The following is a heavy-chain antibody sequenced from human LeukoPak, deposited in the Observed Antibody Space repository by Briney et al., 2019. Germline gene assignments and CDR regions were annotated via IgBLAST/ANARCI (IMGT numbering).Heavy chain of an antibody. CDR1: GFTFSSYS. V-gene: IGHV3-21*01. CDR3: AREGYDILTGYRNFDY. Sequence: GGSLRLSCAASGFTFSSYSMNWVRQAPGKGLEWVSSISSSSYIYYADSVKGRFTISRDNAKNSLYLQMNSLRAEDTAVYYCAREGYDILTGYRNFDYWGXGTLVTVSS. CDR2: ISSSSYI. J-gene: IGHJ4*02. D-gene: IGHD3-9*01.